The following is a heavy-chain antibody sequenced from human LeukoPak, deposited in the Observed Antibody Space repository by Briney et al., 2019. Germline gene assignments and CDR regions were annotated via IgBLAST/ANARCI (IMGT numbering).Heavy chain of an antibody. CDR2: IYYSGST. V-gene: IGHV4-30-4*01. J-gene: IGHJ4*02. CDR1: GGSISSGDYY. Sequence: SETLSLTCTVSGGSISSGDYYWSWIRQPPGKGLEWIGYIYYSGSTYYNPSLKSRVTISVDTSKNQFSLKLSSVTAADTAVCYCAQPYGDYERGYFDYWGQGTLVTVSS. CDR3: AQPYGDYERGYFDY. D-gene: IGHD4-17*01.